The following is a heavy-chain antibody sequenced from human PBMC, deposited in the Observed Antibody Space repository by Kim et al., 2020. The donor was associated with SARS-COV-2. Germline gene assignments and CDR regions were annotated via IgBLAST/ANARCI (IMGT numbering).Heavy chain of an antibody. CDR2: IRSKAYGGTT. CDR1: GFTFGDYA. CDR3: TRDQSIHYDSSGSDAFDI. J-gene: IGHJ3*02. Sequence: GGSLRLSCTASGFTFGDYAMSWFRQAPGKGLEWVGFIRSKAYGGTTEYAASVKGRFTISRDDSKSIAYLQMNSLKTEDTAVYYCTRDQSIHYDSSGSDAFDIWGQGTMVTVSS. V-gene: IGHV3-49*03. D-gene: IGHD3-22*01.